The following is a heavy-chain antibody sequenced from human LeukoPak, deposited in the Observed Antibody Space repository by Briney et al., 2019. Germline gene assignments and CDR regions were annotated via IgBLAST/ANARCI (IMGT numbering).Heavy chain of an antibody. CDR2: ISWNSGSI. Sequence: GGSLRLSRAASGFTFDDYAMHWVRQAPGKGLEWVSGISWNSGSIGYADSVKGRFTISRDNAKNSLYLQMNSLRAEDTALYYCAKDTGGQGDFPNWFDPWGQGTLVTVSS. D-gene: IGHD3-3*01. CDR3: AKDTGGQGDFPNWFDP. V-gene: IGHV3-9*01. CDR1: GFTFDDYA. J-gene: IGHJ5*02.